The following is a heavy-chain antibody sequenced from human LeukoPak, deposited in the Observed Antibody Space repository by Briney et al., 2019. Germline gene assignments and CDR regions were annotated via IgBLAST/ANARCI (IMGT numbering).Heavy chain of an antibody. D-gene: IGHD3-3*01. Sequence: GSLRLSCAASGFTFSNYAMHWVRQAPGKGLEYVSAISDDGGSTYYANSVRGRFTISRDNSKDTLFLQMGSLRAEDTAVYFCAHFGVVIYWGQGTLVTVSS. CDR2: ISDDGGST. CDR1: GFTFSNYA. CDR3: AHFGVVIY. J-gene: IGHJ4*02. V-gene: IGHV3-64*01.